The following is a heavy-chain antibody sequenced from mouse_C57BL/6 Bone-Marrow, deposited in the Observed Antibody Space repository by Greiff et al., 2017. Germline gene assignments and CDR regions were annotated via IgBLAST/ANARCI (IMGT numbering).Heavy chain of an antibody. CDR2: ISPGDGDT. V-gene: IGHV1-82*01. CDR1: GYAFSRSW. D-gene: IGHD2-5*01. J-gene: IGHJ2*01. CDR3: ARSVYYSNDLFDY. Sequence: QVQLQQSGPELVKPGASVKISCKASGYAFSRSWLTWVKQRPGKGLEWIGRISPGDGDTNYNGKFKGKATLTADKSASTAYMQLSILTSEDAAVYGCARSVYYSNDLFDYWGQGTTLTVSS.